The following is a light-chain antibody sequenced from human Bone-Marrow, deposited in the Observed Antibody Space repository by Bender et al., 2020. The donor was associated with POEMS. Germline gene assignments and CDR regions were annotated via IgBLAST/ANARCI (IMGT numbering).Light chain of an antibody. Sequence: QSALTQPRSVSGSLGQSVTISCTGTSSDVGAYDFVSWSQQPQGKAPKLIIYHVSKRPPGVPDRFSGSKSGNTASLTISGLQADDETDYYCCSSAGTSYVFGTGTEVTVL. V-gene: IGLV2-11*01. CDR3: CSSAGTSYV. J-gene: IGLJ1*01. CDR2: HVS. CDR1: SSDVGAYDF.